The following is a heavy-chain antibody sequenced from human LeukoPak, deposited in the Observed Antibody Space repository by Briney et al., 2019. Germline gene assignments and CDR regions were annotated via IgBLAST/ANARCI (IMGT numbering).Heavy chain of an antibody. Sequence: PSETLSLTCAVYGGSFSDYYWSWIRQPPGKGLEWIGEINHSGSTNYNPSLKSRVTISVDTSKNQFSLKLSSVTAADTAVYYCASGQIAVAAKDWGQGTLVTVSS. CDR1: GGSFSDYY. J-gene: IGHJ4*02. CDR2: INHSGST. D-gene: IGHD6-19*01. V-gene: IGHV4-34*01. CDR3: ASGQIAVAAKD.